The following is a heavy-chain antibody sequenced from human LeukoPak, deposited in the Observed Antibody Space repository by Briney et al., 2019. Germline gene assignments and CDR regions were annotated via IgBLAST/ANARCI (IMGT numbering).Heavy chain of an antibody. Sequence: PGRSLRLSCAASGFTFSSYDMHWVRQPPGKGLEWVAVISYDGSNKYYADSVKGRFTLPRHTSKNTLYLQMIDLRSEDTGVYNCANDADYDSSGYYGVFGYWGQGTLVTVSS. CDR1: GFTFSSYD. V-gene: IGHV3-30*18. D-gene: IGHD3-22*01. CDR2: ISYDGSNK. CDR3: ANDADYDSSGYYGVFGY. J-gene: IGHJ4*02.